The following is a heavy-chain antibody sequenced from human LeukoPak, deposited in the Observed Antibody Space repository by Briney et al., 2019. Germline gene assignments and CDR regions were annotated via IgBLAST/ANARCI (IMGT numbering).Heavy chain of an antibody. CDR3: AKDSTERIAAAGNFDH. Sequence: PGGSLRLSCAASGFTFSSYAMSWVRQAPGKGLEWVSAISGSGGSTYYADSVKGRFTISRDNSKNTLYLQMNSLRAEDTAVYYCAKDSTERIAAAGNFDHWGQGTLVTVSS. J-gene: IGHJ4*02. CDR1: GFTFSSYA. D-gene: IGHD6-13*01. V-gene: IGHV3-23*01. CDR2: ISGSGGST.